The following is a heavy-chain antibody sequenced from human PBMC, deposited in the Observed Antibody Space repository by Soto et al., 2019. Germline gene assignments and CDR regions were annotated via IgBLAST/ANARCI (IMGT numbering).Heavy chain of an antibody. CDR2: ISTYNGNT. Sequence: ASVKVSCKASGFTFSNYGINWVRQAPGQGLEWMGWISTYNGNTNFAPKFQGRVTMTTDTSTSTAYMELRSLRSEDTAVYYCATGKKGLLRYFDWLTPLDYWGQGTLVTVSS. V-gene: IGHV1-18*01. CDR3: ATGKKGLLRYFDWLTPLDY. D-gene: IGHD3-9*01. CDR1: GFTFSNYG. J-gene: IGHJ4*02.